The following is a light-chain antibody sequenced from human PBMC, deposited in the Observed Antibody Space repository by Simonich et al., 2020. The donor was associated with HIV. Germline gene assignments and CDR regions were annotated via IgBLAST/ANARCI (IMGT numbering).Light chain of an antibody. CDR1: QSVLYSSNNKNY. CDR3: QQYYSTLYT. CDR2: WAS. Sequence: DIVMTQSQDSLAVSLGERDTINCKSSQSVLYSSNNKNYLDWYQQKSGQPPKLLIYWASTRESGVPDRFSGSGSGTDFTLTISSLQAEDVAVYYCQQYYSTLYTFGQGTKLEIK. J-gene: IGKJ2*01. V-gene: IGKV4-1*01.